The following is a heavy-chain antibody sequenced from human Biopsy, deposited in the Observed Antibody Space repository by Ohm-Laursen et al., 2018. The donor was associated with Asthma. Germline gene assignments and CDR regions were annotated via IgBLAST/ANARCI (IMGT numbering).Heavy chain of an antibody. CDR2: VNTGNGAT. D-gene: IGHD3-9*01. V-gene: IGHV1-3*04. Sequence: SVKVSCKASGYNLISFAIHWVRQAPGQRLEWMGWVNTGNGATKYSQKFQGRVTITRDTSASTAYMELRSLRSEDTATYYCARTYYDFLTGQVKDVFGVWGQGTMVTVSS. CDR1: GYNLISFA. CDR3: ARTYYDFLTGQVKDVFGV. J-gene: IGHJ3*01.